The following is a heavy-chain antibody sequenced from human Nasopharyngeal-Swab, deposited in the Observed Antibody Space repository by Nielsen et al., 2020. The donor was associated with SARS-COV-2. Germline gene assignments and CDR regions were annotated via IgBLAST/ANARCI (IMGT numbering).Heavy chain of an antibody. V-gene: IGHV3-73*01. CDR3: TRCGGGCYSGSDY. CDR1: GFTFSDSA. J-gene: IGHJ4*02. CDR2: VRSKGNNYAT. D-gene: IGHD2-15*01. Sequence: GESLKISCAASGFTFSDSAIHWVRQAFGKGLEWVGRVRSKGNNYATAYSASVKGRFIIFRDDPTNTVYLQMNSLKTEDTAMYCCTRCGGGCYSGSDYWGQGTLVTVSS.